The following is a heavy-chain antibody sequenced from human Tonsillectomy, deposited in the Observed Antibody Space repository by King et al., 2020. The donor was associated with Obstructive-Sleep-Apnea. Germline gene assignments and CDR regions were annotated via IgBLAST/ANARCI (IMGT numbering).Heavy chain of an antibody. CDR2: IYYSGST. D-gene: IGHD2-2*01. J-gene: IGHJ4*02. CDR3: ARDLFSCSSTICYYILDY. Sequence: QLQESGPGLVKPSETLSLTCTVSGGSISSYYWSWIRQPPGKGLEWIGYIYYSGSTNYNPSLKSRVTISVDTSKNQFSLKLSSVTAADTAVYYCARDLFSCSSTICYYILDYWGQGTLVTVSS. V-gene: IGHV4-59*01. CDR1: GGSISSYY.